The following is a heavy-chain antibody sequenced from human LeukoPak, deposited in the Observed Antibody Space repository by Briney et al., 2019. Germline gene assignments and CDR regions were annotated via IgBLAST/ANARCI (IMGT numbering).Heavy chain of an antibody. Sequence: GASVKVSCKASGYTFTGYYMHWVRQAPGQGLEWMGWINPNSGGTNYAQKFQGWVTMTRDTSISTAYMELSRLRSDDTAVYYCARATTLPPNNWFDPWGQGTLVTVSS. D-gene: IGHD1-14*01. CDR1: GYTFTGYY. V-gene: IGHV1-2*04. J-gene: IGHJ5*02. CDR3: ARATTLPPNNWFDP. CDR2: INPNSGGT.